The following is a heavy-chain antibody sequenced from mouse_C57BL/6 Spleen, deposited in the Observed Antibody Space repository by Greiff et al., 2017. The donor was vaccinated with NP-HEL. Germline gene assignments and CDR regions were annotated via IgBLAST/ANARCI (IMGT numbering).Heavy chain of an antibody. CDR2: IDPETGGT. J-gene: IGHJ3*01. V-gene: IGHV1-15*01. CDR3: TREAQAWFAY. CDR1: GYTFTDYE. Sequence: QVQLKQSGAELVRPGASVTLSCKASGYTFTDYEMHWVKQTPVHGLEWIGAIDPETGGTAYNQKFKGKAILTADKSSSTAYMELRSLTSEDSAVYYCTREAQAWFAYWGQGTLVTVSA. D-gene: IGHD3-2*02.